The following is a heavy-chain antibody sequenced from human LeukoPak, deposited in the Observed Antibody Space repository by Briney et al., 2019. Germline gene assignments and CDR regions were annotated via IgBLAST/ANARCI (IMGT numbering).Heavy chain of an antibody. Sequence: SETLSLTCAVSGASLSLFYWSWIRQTPGKRLEWIGNIYNNGGTNYNPSLKSRVTISQDVSNSQFSLTLTSVTAADTAVYYCARVENNWNDGLYWGQGTLVTVSS. V-gene: IGHV4-4*09. D-gene: IGHD1-1*01. CDR1: GASLSLFY. CDR2: IYNNGGT. CDR3: ARVENNWNDGLY. J-gene: IGHJ4*02.